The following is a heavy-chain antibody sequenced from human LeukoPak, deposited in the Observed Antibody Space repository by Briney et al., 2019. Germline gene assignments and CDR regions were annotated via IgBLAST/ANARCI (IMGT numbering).Heavy chain of an antibody. V-gene: IGHV4-31*03. CDR2: SYYSGST. D-gene: IGHD3-22*01. J-gene: IGHJ4*02. Sequence: SQTLSLTCTVSGGSISSGGYYWSWIRQHPGKGLEWIGYSYYSGSTYYNPSLKSRVTISVDTSKNQFSLKLSSVTAADTAVYYCARADGDYYDSSGPYYFDYWGQGTLVTVSS. CDR1: GGSISSGGYY. CDR3: ARADGDYYDSSGPYYFDY.